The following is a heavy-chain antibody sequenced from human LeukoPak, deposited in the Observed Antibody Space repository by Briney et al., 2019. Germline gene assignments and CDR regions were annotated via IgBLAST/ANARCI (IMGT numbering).Heavy chain of an antibody. CDR1: GYTFTNYD. J-gene: IGHJ4*02. CDR3: ARANWGSDF. V-gene: IGHV1-8*01. CDR2: MNPNSGKA. Sequence: ASVKVSCKTSGYTFTNYDMNWVRQAPGQGLEWMGWMNPNSGKAGYLEKFRGRVTLTRNISINIAYMELTTLTSDDTAIYYCARANWGSDFWGQGTLVTVSS. D-gene: IGHD7-27*01.